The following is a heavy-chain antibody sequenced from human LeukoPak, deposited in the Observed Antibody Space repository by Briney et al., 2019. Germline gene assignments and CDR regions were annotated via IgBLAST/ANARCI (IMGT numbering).Heavy chain of an antibody. V-gene: IGHV1-18*01. Sequence: ASVKVSCKASGYTFTSYGISWVRQAPGQGLEWMGWISAYNGNTNYAQKLQGRVTMTTDTPTSTAYMELRSLRSDDTAGYYCARVDDSSGYSYYFDYWGQRTLGTVSS. CDR3: ARVDDSSGYSYYFDY. D-gene: IGHD3-22*01. CDR1: GYTFTSYG. J-gene: IGHJ4*02. CDR2: ISAYNGNT.